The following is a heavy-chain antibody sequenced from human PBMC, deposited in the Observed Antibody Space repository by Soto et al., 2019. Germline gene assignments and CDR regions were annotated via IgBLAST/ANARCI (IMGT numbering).Heavy chain of an antibody. Sequence: HPGGALRLYCAAPGFRFDDYNIHWVRQGPGKGLEWVSFISWNGANTFYADSVKGRFTMSRDSSTESVSLQINSLRSEDTGVYYCARESLSFGSALDVWGQGTTVTVSS. CDR2: ISWNGANT. CDR1: GFRFDDYN. CDR3: ARESLSFGSALDV. J-gene: IGHJ6*02. D-gene: IGHD3-10*01. V-gene: IGHV3-43*01.